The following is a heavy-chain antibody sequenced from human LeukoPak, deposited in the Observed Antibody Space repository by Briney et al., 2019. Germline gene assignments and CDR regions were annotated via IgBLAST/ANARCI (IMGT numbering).Heavy chain of an antibody. V-gene: IGHV5-51*01. CDR2: MYPGDTDT. CDR3: ASLYYYDSRGYI. CDR1: AYSFPNDW. J-gene: IGHJ4*02. D-gene: IGHD3-22*01. Sequence: GESPEIFCEGSAYSFPNDWLAWVRQMPGEGQEWMGLMYPGDTDTRYSASLPGRFTISADKSMSTAYLQWSSLKASDTAMYYCASLYYYDSRGYIWGQGTPVLVS.